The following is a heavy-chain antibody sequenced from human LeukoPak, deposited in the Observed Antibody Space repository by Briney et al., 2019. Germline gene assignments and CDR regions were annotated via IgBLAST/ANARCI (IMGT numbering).Heavy chain of an antibody. V-gene: IGHV3-74*01. CDR2: INSDGGGA. J-gene: IGHJ5*02. CDR3: ARDVPNNWFDT. CDR1: GITFGNNW. Sequence: GGSLRLSCAASGITFGNNWMHWVRQGPGKGLVWISRINSDGGGAIYADSVKGRFTVSRDNVKNTPYLQMNCLSAEDTAVYYCARDVPNNWFDTWGQGTLVTVSS.